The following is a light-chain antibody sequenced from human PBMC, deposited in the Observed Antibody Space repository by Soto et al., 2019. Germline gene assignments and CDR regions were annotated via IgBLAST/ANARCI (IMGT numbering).Light chain of an antibody. CDR2: DAS. CDR1: QSVSSY. Sequence: EIVMTQSPATLSVSPGEIATLSCSASQSVSSYLAWYQKKPGQAPRILIYDASNRATGIQARFSGSGSGTDFTLTISSLEPEDFAVYYCQQRSNWPRTFGQGTKVDIK. CDR3: QQRSNWPRT. V-gene: IGKV3-11*01. J-gene: IGKJ1*01.